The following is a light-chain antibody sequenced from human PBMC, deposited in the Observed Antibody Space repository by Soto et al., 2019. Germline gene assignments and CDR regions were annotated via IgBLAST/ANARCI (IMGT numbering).Light chain of an antibody. V-gene: IGLV7-43*01. Sequence: QAVVTQEPSLTVSPGGTVTLTCGSSTGAVTSGYYPNWFQQKPGQAPKILIYSTSNTHSWTPARFSGSLLGGKAALTLSAAQPEDEAEYYCLLYYGGIWVFGGGTKLTV. CDR2: STS. CDR3: LLYYGGIWV. J-gene: IGLJ3*02. CDR1: TGAVTSGYY.